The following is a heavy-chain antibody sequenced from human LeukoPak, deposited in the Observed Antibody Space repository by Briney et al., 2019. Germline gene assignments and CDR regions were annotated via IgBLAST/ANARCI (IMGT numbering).Heavy chain of an antibody. Sequence: GGSLRLSCVVTGFTFSDYYMSWIRQAPGKGLECVSYISSRGDSVHYADSVKGRFTISRDNAKNSLYLQMNILRVEDSAVYYCARGWKYRSGYTVTELGSGYFDYWGQGTLVTVSS. CDR1: GFTFSDYY. CDR2: ISSRGDSV. CDR3: ARGWKYRSGYTVTELGSGYFDY. V-gene: IGHV3-11*01. J-gene: IGHJ4*02. D-gene: IGHD3-3*01.